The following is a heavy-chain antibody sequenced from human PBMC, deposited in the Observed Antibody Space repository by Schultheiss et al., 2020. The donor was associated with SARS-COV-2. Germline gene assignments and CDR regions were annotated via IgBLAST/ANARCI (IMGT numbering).Heavy chain of an antibody. V-gene: IGHV4-34*01. CDR3: ARDLLEN. CDR1: GGSISSYY. Sequence: SETLSLTCTVSGGSISSYYWSWIRQPPGKGLEWIGEINHSGSTNYNPSLKSRVTISVDKSKNQFSLKLSSVTAADTAVYYCARDLLENWGQGTLVTVSS. J-gene: IGHJ4*02. CDR2: INHSGST.